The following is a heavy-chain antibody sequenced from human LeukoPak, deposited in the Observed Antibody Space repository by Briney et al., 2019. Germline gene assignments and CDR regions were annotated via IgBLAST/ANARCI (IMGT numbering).Heavy chain of an antibody. V-gene: IGHV3-13*05. CDR3: ARAGDYGSGSCAFDM. CDR1: GFTFSRYD. D-gene: IGHD3-10*01. Sequence: GGSLRLSCAASGFTFSRYDMHWVRQATGKGLEWVSAIGTVGDPYYPGSAKGRFTISRDNAKNTLYLQMNSLRAEDTAVYYCARAGDYGSGSCAFDMWGQGTMVTVSS. CDR2: IGTVGDP. J-gene: IGHJ3*02.